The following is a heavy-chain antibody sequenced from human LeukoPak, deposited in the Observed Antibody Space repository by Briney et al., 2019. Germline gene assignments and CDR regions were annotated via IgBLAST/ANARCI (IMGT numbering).Heavy chain of an antibody. CDR3: ARLRAVTSDY. V-gene: IGHV3-7*01. CDR1: GFTFSDYY. D-gene: IGHD4-17*01. CDR2: IKQDGSEK. Sequence: PGGSLRLSCAASGFTFSDYYMSWIRQAPGKGLEWVANIKQDGSEKYYVDSVKGRFTISRDNAKNSLYLQMNSLRAEDTAVYYCARLRAVTSDYWGQGTLVTVSS. J-gene: IGHJ4*02.